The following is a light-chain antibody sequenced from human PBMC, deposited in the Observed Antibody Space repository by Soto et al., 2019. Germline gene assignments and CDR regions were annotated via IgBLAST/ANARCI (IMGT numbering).Light chain of an antibody. CDR3: HSYDNSLSGFV. CDR1: SSNIGAGYG. V-gene: IGLV1-40*01. CDR2: GNS. Sequence: QSVLTQPPSVSGAPGQRVTISCTGSSSNIGAGYGVHWYQQRPGTAPRLLISGNSNRPSGVPDRFSGSTSGTSASLAISGLQAEDEGDYYCHSYDNSLSGFVFGTGTKLTVL. J-gene: IGLJ1*01.